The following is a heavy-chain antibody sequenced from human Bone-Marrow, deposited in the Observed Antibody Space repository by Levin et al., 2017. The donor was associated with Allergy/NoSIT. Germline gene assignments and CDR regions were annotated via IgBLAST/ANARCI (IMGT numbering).Heavy chain of an antibody. CDR2: INSNSGGT. CDR3: ATYTDKSYSFDN. Sequence: ASVKVSCAASGYTFTAYYMFWVRQAPGQGLEWVGWINSNSGGTNYAQKFQGRVTMTRDTSISTVYMELTSLRSDDTAVYYCATYTDKSYSFDNWGQGTLVTVS. J-gene: IGHJ5*02. D-gene: IGHD3-16*01. V-gene: IGHV1-2*02. CDR1: GYTFTAYY.